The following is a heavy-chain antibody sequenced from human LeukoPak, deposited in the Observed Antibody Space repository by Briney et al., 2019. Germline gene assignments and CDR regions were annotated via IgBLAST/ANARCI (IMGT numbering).Heavy chain of an antibody. V-gene: IGHV3-23*01. CDR3: AKDIRMVRGPFDY. CDR2: ISGSGGST. CDR1: GFTFSSYA. J-gene: IGHJ4*02. D-gene: IGHD3-10*01. Sequence: GGSLRPSCAASGFTFSSYAMSWVRQAPGKGLEWVSAISGSGGSTYYADSVKGRFTISRDNSKNTLYLQMNSLRAEDTAVYYCAKDIRMVRGPFDYWGQGTLVTVSS.